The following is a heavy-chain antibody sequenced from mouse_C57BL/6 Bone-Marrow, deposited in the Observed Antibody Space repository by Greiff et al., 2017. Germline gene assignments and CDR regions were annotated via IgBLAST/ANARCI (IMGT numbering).Heavy chain of an antibody. Sequence: VQLQESGPELVKPGASVKMSCKASGYTFTSYWIPWVKQRPGQGLEWIGDIDPGSGSTNYNEKFKSKATLTVDTSSSTAYMQLSSLTSEDSAVYYSARRYCRNCWYFDVWGKGTSVTVTA. V-gene: IGHV1-55*01. J-gene: IGHJ1*03. CDR1: GYTFTSYW. CDR3: ARRYCRNCWYFDV. D-gene: IGHD2-1*01. CDR2: IDPGSGST.